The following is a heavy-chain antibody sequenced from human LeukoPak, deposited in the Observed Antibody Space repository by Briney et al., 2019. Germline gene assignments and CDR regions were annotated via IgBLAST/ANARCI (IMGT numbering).Heavy chain of an antibody. J-gene: IGHJ3*02. V-gene: IGHV3-64*01. D-gene: IGHD3-22*01. CDR1: GFTFSSYA. Sequence: GGSLRLSCVASGFTFSSYAMHWVRQAPGKGLEYVSAISSNGGSTYYANPVKGRFTISRDNSKNTLYLQMGSLRAEDMAVYYCARDLYDSSGLDAFDIWGQGTMVTVSS. CDR3: ARDLYDSSGLDAFDI. CDR2: ISSNGGST.